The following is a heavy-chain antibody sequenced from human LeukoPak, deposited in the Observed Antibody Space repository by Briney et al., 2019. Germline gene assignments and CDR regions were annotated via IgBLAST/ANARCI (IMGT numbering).Heavy chain of an antibody. D-gene: IGHD5-18*01. V-gene: IGHV1-2*02. Sequence: ASVKVSCKASGYTFTGYYMRWVRQAPGQGLEWMGWINPNSGGTNYAQKFQGRVTMTRDTSISTAYMELSRLRSDDTAVYYCARDNSYGYLMSYWGQGTLVTVSS. CDR3: ARDNSYGYLMSY. CDR1: GYTFTGYY. CDR2: INPNSGGT. J-gene: IGHJ4*02.